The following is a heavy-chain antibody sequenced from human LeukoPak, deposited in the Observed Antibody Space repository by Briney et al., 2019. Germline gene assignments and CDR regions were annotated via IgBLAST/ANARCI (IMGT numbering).Heavy chain of an antibody. Sequence: SETLSLTCTVSGGSISSSSYYWGWIRQPPGKGLEWIGSIYYSGSTYYNPSLKSRVTISVDTSKNQFSLKLSSVTAADTAVYYCASGRSGYDRKPLFYMDVWGKGTTVTVSS. CDR2: IYYSGST. CDR3: ASGRSGYDRKPLFYMDV. V-gene: IGHV4-39*07. D-gene: IGHD5-12*01. CDR1: GGSISSSSYY. J-gene: IGHJ6*03.